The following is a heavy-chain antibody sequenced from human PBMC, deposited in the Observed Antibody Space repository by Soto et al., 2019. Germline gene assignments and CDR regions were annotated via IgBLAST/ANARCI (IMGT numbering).Heavy chain of an antibody. CDR1: GGSISSNSYY. V-gene: IGHV4-39*01. J-gene: IGHJ6*02. CDR3: ARHKGGYYSGVDV. CDR2: IYYSGTT. Sequence: QLQLQESGPGLVKPSETLSLTCTVSGGSISSNSYYWAWIRQPPGKGLEWIGNIYYSGTTYYNPTHKSRVTISVDTSKNQVSLKLSSVTAADTAVYYCARHKGGYYSGVDVWGQGTTVTVSS. D-gene: IGHD3-16*01.